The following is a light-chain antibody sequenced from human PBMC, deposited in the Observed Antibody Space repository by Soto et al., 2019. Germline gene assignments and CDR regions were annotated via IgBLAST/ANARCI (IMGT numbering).Light chain of an antibody. Sequence: EIVLTQSPATLSLSPVERATLSGRASQSVSSYLAWYQQKPGQAPRLLIYDASNRATGIPARFSGSGSGTDFTLTISSLEPEDFAVYYCQQRSNPWTFGQGTKVDIK. J-gene: IGKJ1*01. V-gene: IGKV3-11*01. CDR2: DAS. CDR1: QSVSSY. CDR3: QQRSNPWT.